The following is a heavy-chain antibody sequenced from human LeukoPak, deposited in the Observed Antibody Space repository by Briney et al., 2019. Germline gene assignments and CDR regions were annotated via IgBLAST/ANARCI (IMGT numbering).Heavy chain of an antibody. J-gene: IGHJ3*02. Sequence: PSETLSLTCTVSGGSISSSGYYWGWIRQPPGKGLEWIGSMYYSGSTYYNPSLKSRVTISVDTSKNQFSLKLSSVTAADTAVYYCARLGQVEMATGANAFDIWGQGTMVTVSS. CDR2: MYYSGST. CDR1: GGSISSSGYY. V-gene: IGHV4-39*07. D-gene: IGHD5-24*01. CDR3: ARLGQVEMATGANAFDI.